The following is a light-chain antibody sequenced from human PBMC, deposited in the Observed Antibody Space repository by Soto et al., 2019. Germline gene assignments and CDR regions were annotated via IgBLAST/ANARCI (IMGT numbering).Light chain of an antibody. Sequence: QSALTQPRSVSGSPGQSVTISCTGTTGDVGAYNFVSWYQLHPGKAPKLMIYDASKRPSGVPDRFSASKSGNTASLTISGLQAEDEADYYCCSYAGSFTWVFGGGTMVTVL. CDR3: CSYAGSFTWV. CDR1: TGDVGAYNF. CDR2: DAS. J-gene: IGLJ3*02. V-gene: IGLV2-11*01.